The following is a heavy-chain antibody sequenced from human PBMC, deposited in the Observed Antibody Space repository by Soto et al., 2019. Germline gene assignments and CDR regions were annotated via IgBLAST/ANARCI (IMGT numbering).Heavy chain of an antibody. Sequence: QVQLQQWGAGLLKPSETLSLTCGVYGGSFSDYYWNWIRQAPGKGLEWIGDINHSRRTNYTPSLRCRFTLSADRSKNHFPRALPALTGADTCVYYCARVRGILLAAIRWGPKQDPRVSYGMGVWGQGTSVLVYS. CDR2: INHSRRT. CDR3: ARVRGILLAAIRWGPKQDPRVSYGMGV. CDR1: GGSFSDYY. J-gene: IGHJ6*02. D-gene: IGHD3-10*01. V-gene: IGHV4-34*01.